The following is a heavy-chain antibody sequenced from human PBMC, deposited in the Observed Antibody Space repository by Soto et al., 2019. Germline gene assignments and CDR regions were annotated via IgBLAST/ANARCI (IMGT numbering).Heavy chain of an antibody. J-gene: IGHJ6*02. V-gene: IGHV3-30-3*01. CDR1: GFTFSSYA. Sequence: GGSLRLSCAASGFTFSSYAMHWVRQAPGKGLEWVAVISYDGSNKYYADSVKGRFTISRDNSKNTLYLQMNGLRAEDTAVYYCARDIAAAGTHYYYGMDVWGQGTTVTVSS. CDR2: ISYDGSNK. D-gene: IGHD6-13*01. CDR3: ARDIAAAGTHYYYGMDV.